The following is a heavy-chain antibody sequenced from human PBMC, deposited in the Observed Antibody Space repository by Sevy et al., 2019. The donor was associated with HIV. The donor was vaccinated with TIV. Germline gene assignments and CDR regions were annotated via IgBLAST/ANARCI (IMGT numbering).Heavy chain of an antibody. CDR2: INPISGGT. CDR1: GYAFTGYY. CDR3: ARAPTDFWTGGMAV. V-gene: IGHV1-2*06. J-gene: IGHJ6*02. Sequence: ASVKVSCKASGYAFTGYYIHWVRQAPGQGLEWMGRINPISGGTDDSQKFQGRVTMTRATSISTAYMDVRRLTSDDTAVYYWARAPTDFWTGGMAVWGQGTVVTVSS. D-gene: IGHD3-3*01.